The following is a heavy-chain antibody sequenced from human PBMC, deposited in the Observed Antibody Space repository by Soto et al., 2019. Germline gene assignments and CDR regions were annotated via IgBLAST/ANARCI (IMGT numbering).Heavy chain of an antibody. CDR3: AKDWAIAAPRDYYGMDV. J-gene: IGHJ6*02. Sequence: GGSLRLSCAASGFTFSSYAMHWVRQAPGKGLEWVAVISYDGSNKYYADSVKGRLTISRDNSKNTLYLQMNSLRAEDTAVYYCAKDWAIAAPRDYYGMDVWGQGTTVTVSS. V-gene: IGHV3-30-3*01. D-gene: IGHD6-6*01. CDR1: GFTFSSYA. CDR2: ISYDGSNK.